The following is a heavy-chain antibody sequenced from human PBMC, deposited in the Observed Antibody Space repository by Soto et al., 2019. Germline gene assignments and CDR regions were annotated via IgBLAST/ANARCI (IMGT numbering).Heavy chain of an antibody. D-gene: IGHD3-3*01. Sequence: GASVKVSCKASGYTFTSYAMHWVRQAPGQRLEWMGWINAGNGNTKYSQKFQGRVTITRDTSASTAYMELSSLRSEDTAVYYCARDQVMRVSGYDYMDVWGKGTTVTVSS. CDR2: INAGNGNT. CDR1: GYTFTSYA. J-gene: IGHJ6*03. CDR3: ARDQVMRVSGYDYMDV. V-gene: IGHV1-3*01.